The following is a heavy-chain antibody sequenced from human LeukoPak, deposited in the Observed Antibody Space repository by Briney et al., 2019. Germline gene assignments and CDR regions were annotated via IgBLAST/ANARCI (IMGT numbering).Heavy chain of an antibody. V-gene: IGHV4-34*01. CDR2: INHSGST. D-gene: IGHD2-8*02. CDR3: ARDIGPGYSSGFN. CDR1: GGSFSGYY. J-gene: IGHJ4*02. Sequence: PSETLSLTCAVYGGSFSGYYWSWIRQPPGKGLEWIGEINHSGSTNYNPSLKSRVTISVDTSKNQFSLKLSSVTAADTAVYYCARDIGPGYSSGFNWGQGTLVTVSS.